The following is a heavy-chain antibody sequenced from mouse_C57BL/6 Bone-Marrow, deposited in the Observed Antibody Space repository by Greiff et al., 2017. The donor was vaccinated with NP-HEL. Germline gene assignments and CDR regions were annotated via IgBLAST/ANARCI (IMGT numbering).Heavy chain of an antibody. J-gene: IGHJ3*01. CDR1: GFNIKDYY. D-gene: IGHD1-1*01. V-gene: IGHV14-1*01. Sequence: VQLQQSGAELVRPGASVKLSCTASGFNIKDYYMHWVKQRPEQGLEWIGRIDPEDGATEYAPKFKGKATMTADTSSNTAYLQLSSMTSEDTAVYYYTTGVLLLRYTYWGQGTLVTVSA. CDR3: TTGVLLLRYTY. CDR2: IDPEDGAT.